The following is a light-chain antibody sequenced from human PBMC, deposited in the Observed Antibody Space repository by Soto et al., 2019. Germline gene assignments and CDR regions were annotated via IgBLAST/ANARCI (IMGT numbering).Light chain of an antibody. J-gene: IGLJ3*02. Sequence: QSVLTQPPSTSATPGQRVTISCSGSTSSIGSNYVYWYQQLPGTAPKLLIYRNNQRPSGVPARFSGSKSGTSASLAISGLRSEDEADYYCAAWDDSLTGGVFGGGTKLTVL. V-gene: IGLV1-47*01. CDR3: AAWDDSLTGGV. CDR2: RNN. CDR1: TSSIGSNY.